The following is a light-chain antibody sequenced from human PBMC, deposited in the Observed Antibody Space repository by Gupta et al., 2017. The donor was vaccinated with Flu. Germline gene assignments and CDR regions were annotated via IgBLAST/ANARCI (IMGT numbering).Light chain of an antibody. V-gene: IGLV4-69*01. CDR3: QTWGTGIRV. CDR2: LNSDGSH. J-gene: IGLJ3*02. Sequence: QLVLPHSPSASASLGASVKLTCTLSSGHSSYAIAWHQQQPEKGPRYLMKLNSDGSHSKGDGIPDRFSGSSSGAERDLTISSLQSEDEADYYCQTWGTGIRVFGGGTKLTVL. CDR1: SGHSSYA.